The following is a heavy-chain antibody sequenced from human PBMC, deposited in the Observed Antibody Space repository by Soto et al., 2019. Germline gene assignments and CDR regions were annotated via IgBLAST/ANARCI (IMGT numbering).Heavy chain of an antibody. CDR2: ISAYSGNT. Sequence: GASVKVSCKASGYTFTSYGISWVRQAPGQGPEWMGWISAYSGNTNYAQKLQGRVTMTTDTSTSTAYMDLRSLRSDDTAVYYCARKNDYGDFDYWGQGTLVTVSS. D-gene: IGHD4-17*01. CDR3: ARKNDYGDFDY. CDR1: GYTFTSYG. J-gene: IGHJ4*02. V-gene: IGHV1-18*01.